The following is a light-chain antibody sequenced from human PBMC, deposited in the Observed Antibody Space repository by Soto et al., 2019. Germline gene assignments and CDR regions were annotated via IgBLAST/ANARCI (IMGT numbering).Light chain of an antibody. Sequence: DIQMTQSPSTLSASVGDRVTITCRASQSISSWLAWYQQKPGKAPKLLIYDASSLESGVPSRFSGSGSGTEFTLTISSLQAEDVAVYYCQQYYNTPYTFGQGTKVDIK. CDR3: QQYYNTPYT. V-gene: IGKV1-5*01. CDR1: QSISSW. CDR2: DAS. J-gene: IGKJ2*01.